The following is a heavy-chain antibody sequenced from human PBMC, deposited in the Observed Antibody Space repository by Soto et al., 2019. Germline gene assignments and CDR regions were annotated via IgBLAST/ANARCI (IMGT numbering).Heavy chain of an antibody. CDR2: MNPNSGNT. D-gene: IGHD3-16*02. CDR3: ARVMRITVGGVIQY. Sequence: ASVKVSCKASGYTFTRYDINSVRQATGQGLEWMGWMNPNSGNTGYAQKFQARVTMTRNTSISTAYMELSSLTSEDTAVYYCARVMRITVGGVIQYWGQGTLVTVSS. CDR1: GYTFTRYD. V-gene: IGHV1-8*01. J-gene: IGHJ4*02.